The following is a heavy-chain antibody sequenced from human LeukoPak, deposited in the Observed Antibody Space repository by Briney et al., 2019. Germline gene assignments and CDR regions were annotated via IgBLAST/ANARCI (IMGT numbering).Heavy chain of an antibody. V-gene: IGHV3-21*01. CDR1: GFTFSNYG. J-gene: IGHJ4*02. Sequence: GGSLRLSCATSGFTFSNYGMHWVRQAPGKGLEWVSSITSSSSSMSYADSVEGRFTISRDNAKNSLYLQMNSLSAEDTAVYYCRFGDFNDYWGQGTLVTVSS. CDR3: RFGDFNDY. CDR2: ITSSSSSM. D-gene: IGHD3-10*01.